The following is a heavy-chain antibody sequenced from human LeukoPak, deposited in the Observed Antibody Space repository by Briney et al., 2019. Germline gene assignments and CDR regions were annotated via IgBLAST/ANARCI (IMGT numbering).Heavy chain of an antibody. CDR2: IKSKTDGGTT. CDR1: GFTFSNAW. CDR3: TTDGRYCSSTSCYTNDS. V-gene: IGHV3-15*01. J-gene: IGHJ4*02. D-gene: IGHD2-2*02. Sequence: GGSLRLSCAASGFTFSNAWMSWARQAPGKGLEWVGRIKSKTDGGTTDYAAPVKGRFTISRDDSKNTLYLQMNSLKTEDTAVYYCTTDGRYCSSTSCYTNDSWGQGTLVTVSS.